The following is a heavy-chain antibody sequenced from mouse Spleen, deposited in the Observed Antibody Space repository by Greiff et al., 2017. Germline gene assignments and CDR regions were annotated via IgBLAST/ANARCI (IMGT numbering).Heavy chain of an antibody. V-gene: IGHV5-6*01. D-gene: IGHD4-1*01. CDR2: ISSGGSYT. CDR3: ARRGETGTFAY. Sequence: EVQLVESGGDLVKPGGSLKLSCAASGFTFSSYGMSWVRQTPDKRLEWVATISSGGSYTYYPDSVKGRFTISRDNAKNTLYLQMSSLKSEDTAMYYCARRGETGTFAYWGQGTLVTVSA. CDR1: GFTFSSYG. J-gene: IGHJ3*01.